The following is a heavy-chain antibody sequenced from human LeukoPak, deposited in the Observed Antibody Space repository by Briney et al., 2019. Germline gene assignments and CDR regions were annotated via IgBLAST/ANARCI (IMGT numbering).Heavy chain of an antibody. CDR2: IIPIFGTA. CDR3: ARDPHIAAAGVYFDY. J-gene: IGHJ4*02. D-gene: IGHD6-13*01. V-gene: IGHV1-69*13. CDR1: GGTFSSYA. Sequence: SVKVSCKASGGTFSSYAISWVRQAPGQGLEWMGGIIPIFGTANYAQKFQGRVTITSDDSTSTAYMELSSLRSEDTAVYYCARDPHIAAAGVYFDYWGQGTLVTVSS.